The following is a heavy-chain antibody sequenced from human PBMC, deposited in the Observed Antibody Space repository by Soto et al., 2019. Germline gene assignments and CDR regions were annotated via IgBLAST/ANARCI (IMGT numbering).Heavy chain of an antibody. Sequence: QVQLVESGGGVVQPGRSLRLSCAASGFTFSSYGMHWVRQAPGKGLEWVAVISYDGSNEYYADSVKGRFTISRDNSKNTLYLQMNSLRAEVTAVYYYAKDLEGSPDYWRQGTLVTVSS. CDR2: ISYDGSNE. CDR1: GFTFSSYG. V-gene: IGHV3-30*18. D-gene: IGHD6-6*01. J-gene: IGHJ4*02. CDR3: AKDLEGSPDY.